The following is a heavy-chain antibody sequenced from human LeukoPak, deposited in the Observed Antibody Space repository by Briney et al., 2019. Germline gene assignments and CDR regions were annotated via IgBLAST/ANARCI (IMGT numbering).Heavy chain of an antibody. CDR3: ASIYGGNSNIDY. V-gene: IGHV3-21*01. J-gene: IGHJ4*02. CDR2: ISSSGLYI. CDR1: GFTFSDYS. Sequence: GGSLRLSCAASGFTFSDYSMNWVRQAPGKGLEWDSSISSSGLYIYYADSVKGRFTISRDNAKNSLYLQMNSLRAEDTAVYYCASIYGGNSNIDYWGQGTLVAVSS. D-gene: IGHD4-23*01.